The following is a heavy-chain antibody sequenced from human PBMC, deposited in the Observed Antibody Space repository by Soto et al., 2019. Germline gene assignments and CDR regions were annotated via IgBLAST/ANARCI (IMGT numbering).Heavy chain of an antibody. J-gene: IGHJ3*02. V-gene: IGHV1-18*01. Sequence: QVQLVQSGAEVKKPGASVKVSCKASGYTFTSYGISWVRQAPGQGLEWMGWISAYNGNTNYAQKLQGRVTMTTDTTTRTAYMELANMRSDDPAVYYSALEDCTNSICYTGDAFDIWGQGTLVTVSS. CDR1: GYTFTSYG. CDR3: ALEDCTNSICYTGDAFDI. D-gene: IGHD2-8*01. CDR2: ISAYNGNT.